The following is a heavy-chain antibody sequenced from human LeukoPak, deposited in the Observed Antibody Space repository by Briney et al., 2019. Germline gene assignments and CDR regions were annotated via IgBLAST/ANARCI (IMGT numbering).Heavy chain of an antibody. CDR3: ARKGQWLVRGTFDI. D-gene: IGHD6-19*01. J-gene: IGHJ3*02. CDR2: ISYDGSNK. Sequence: GRSLRLSCAASGFTFSSYAMHWVRQAPGKGLEWVAVISYDGSNKYYADSVKGRFTISRDNSKNTLYLQMNSLRAEDTAVYYCARKGQWLVRGTFDIWGQGTVVTVSS. CDR1: GFTFSSYA. V-gene: IGHV3-30-3*01.